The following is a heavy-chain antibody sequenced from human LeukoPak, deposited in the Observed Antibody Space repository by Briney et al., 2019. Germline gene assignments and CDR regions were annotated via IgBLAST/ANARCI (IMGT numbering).Heavy chain of an antibody. CDR1: GGSISSYY. CDR3: ARQGGGSWFDP. V-gene: IGHV4-4*09. Sequence: SETLSLTCTVSGGSISSYYWSWIRQPPGKGLEWIGYIYTSGSTNYNPSLKSRVTISVDTSKNQFFLKLSSVTAADTAVYYCARQGGGSWFDPWGQGTLVTVSS. D-gene: IGHD2-15*01. J-gene: IGHJ5*02. CDR2: IYTSGST.